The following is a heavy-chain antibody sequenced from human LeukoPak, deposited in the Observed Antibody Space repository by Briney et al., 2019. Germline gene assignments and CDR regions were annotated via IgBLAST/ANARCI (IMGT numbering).Heavy chain of an antibody. CDR2: INSDGSSI. J-gene: IGHJ5*02. V-gene: IGHV3-74*01. CDR1: GFTFSSYW. CDR3: ARGVGYCSSTSCYWWFDP. D-gene: IGHD2-2*01. Sequence: PGGSLRLSCAASGFTFSSYWMHWVRQAPGKGLVWVSRINSDGSSISYADSVKGRFTISRDNAKNTLYLQMNSLRAEDTAAYYCARGVGYCSSTSCYWWFDPWGQGTLVTVSS.